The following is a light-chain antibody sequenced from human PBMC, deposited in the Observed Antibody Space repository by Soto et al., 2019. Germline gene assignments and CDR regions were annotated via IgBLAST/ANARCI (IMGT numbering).Light chain of an antibody. CDR2: GAS. CDR1: QSVRNY. J-gene: IGKJ1*01. CDR3: QQYDNWPTT. Sequence: IVIAHVPAPLFFSPEEKDTHSCRASQSVRNYLAWYQQKPGQAPRLLIYGASTRATGIPARFSGSGSGTEFSLTISSLQSEDFAVYYCQQYDNWPTTFGQGTKV. V-gene: IGKV3-15*01.